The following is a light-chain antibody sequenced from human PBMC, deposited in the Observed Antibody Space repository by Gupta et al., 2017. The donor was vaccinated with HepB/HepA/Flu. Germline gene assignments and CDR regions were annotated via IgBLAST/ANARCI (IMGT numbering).Light chain of an antibody. CDR3: HQYGSSPYT. J-gene: IGKJ2*01. Sequence: ELVLTQSLGTLSLSPGARATLSCRASQTVANNYLAWYQQKPGQAPRLLIYGAFHRATGIPDRFSGSGSGTDFTLTISRLEPEDSAVYHCHQYGSSPYTFGQGTKLEMK. V-gene: IGKV3-20*01. CDR2: GAF. CDR1: QTVANNY.